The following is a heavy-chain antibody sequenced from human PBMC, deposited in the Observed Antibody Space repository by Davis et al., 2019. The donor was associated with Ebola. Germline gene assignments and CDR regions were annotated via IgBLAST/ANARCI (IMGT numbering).Heavy chain of an antibody. CDR1: GNSVSTNSAA. D-gene: IGHD6-19*01. Sequence: HSQTLSLTCAISGNSVSTNSAACNWIRQSPSRGLGWLGRTYYNSKWYNDYAVSVKTRITINPDTSKNQFSLQLNSVTPEDTAVYYCARGWLRTSFDCWGQGTLVTVSS. CDR2: TYYNSKWYN. CDR3: ARGWLRTSFDC. V-gene: IGHV6-1*01. J-gene: IGHJ4*02.